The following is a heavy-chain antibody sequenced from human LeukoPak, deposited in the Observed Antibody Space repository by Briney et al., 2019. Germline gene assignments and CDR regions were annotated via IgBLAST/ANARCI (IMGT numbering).Heavy chain of an antibody. V-gene: IGHV3-23*01. D-gene: IGHD6-19*01. CDR2: TGSGGST. CDR3: ARDFEYSSGPLGYYYYGMDV. J-gene: IGHJ6*02. CDR1: GFTFSSYA. Sequence: GGSLRLSCAASGFTFSSYAMSWVRQAPGRGLEWVSATGSGGSTYSADSVKGRFTISRDNSRNTLYLQMNSLRAEDTAVYYCARDFEYSSGPLGYYYYGMDVWGQGTTVTVSS.